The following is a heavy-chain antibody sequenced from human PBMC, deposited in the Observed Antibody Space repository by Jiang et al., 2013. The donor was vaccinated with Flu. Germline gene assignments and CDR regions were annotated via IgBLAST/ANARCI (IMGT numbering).Heavy chain of an antibody. J-gene: IGHJ4*02. D-gene: IGHD3-3*01. CDR3: AKDVATLYDFWSGYFSGLDY. V-gene: IGHV3-30*02. Sequence: TISRDNSKNTLYLQMNSLRAEDTAVYYCAKDVATLYDFWSGYFSGLDYWGQGTLVTVSS.